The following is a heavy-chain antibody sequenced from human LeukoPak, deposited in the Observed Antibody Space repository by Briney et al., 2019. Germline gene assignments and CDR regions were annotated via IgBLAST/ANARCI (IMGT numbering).Heavy chain of an antibody. J-gene: IGHJ4*02. CDR3: ARLSFENYYDSHYFDY. Sequence: SETLSLTCTVSGGSISSSGFYWGWIRQPPGKGLEWIGSIYYSGSTYYNPSLKSRVTISVDTSKNQFSLKLSSVTAADTAVYYCARLSFENYYDSHYFDYWGQGTLVTVSS. D-gene: IGHD3-22*01. V-gene: IGHV4-39*01. CDR1: GGSISSSGFY. CDR2: IYYSGST.